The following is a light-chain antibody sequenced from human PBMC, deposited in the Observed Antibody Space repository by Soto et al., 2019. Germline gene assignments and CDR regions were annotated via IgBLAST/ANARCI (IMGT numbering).Light chain of an antibody. CDR1: GSDVGGYNY. J-gene: IGLJ2*01. CDR3: SSYRSPSTPVV. CDR2: DVS. V-gene: IGLV2-14*03. Sequence: QSALTQPASVSGSPGQSSTISCTGTGSDVGGYNYVSWYQHHPGKAPKVMIYDVSNRSTGVSNRFSGSKSGNTASLTISGVKAEDEADYYCSSYRSPSTPVVFCGGTEFTVL.